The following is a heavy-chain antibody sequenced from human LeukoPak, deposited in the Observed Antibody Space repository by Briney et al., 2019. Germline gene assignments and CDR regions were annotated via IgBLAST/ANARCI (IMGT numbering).Heavy chain of an antibody. Sequence: TSETLSLTCTVSGGSISSSSYYWGWIRQAPGKGLEWVSSISSSSSYIYYADSVKGRFTISRDNAKNSLYLQMNSLRAEDTAVYYCARDHEAAAGFLRGGMDVWGQGTTVTVSS. V-gene: IGHV3-21*01. D-gene: IGHD6-13*01. CDR1: GGSISSSS. CDR2: ISSSSSYI. CDR3: ARDHEAAAGFLRGGMDV. J-gene: IGHJ6*02.